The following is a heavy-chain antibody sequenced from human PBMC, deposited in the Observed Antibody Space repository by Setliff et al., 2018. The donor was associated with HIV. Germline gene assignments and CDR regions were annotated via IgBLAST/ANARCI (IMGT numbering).Heavy chain of an antibody. CDR2: ISAYNGNT. CDR3: ARHYSSSWYPYFQH. V-gene: IGHV1-18*01. J-gene: IGHJ1*01. Sequence: ASVKVSCKASGYSFTSYGISWVRQAPGQGLEWMGWISAYNGNTNYAQKLQGRVTMTTDTSSSTAYMELRSLRSDDTAVYYCARHYSSSWYPYFQHWGQGTPVTVSS. D-gene: IGHD6-13*01. CDR1: GYSFTSYG.